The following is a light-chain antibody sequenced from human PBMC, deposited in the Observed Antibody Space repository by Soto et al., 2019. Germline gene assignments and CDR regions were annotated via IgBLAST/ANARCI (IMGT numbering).Light chain of an antibody. Sequence: EIVLTQSPATLSLSPGERATLSCRASQSVSNSLAWYQQKPGQTPRLLIYDASNRATGIPARFSGSGSGTDFTLTISSLEPEDFXXXXXXXXXXXPPGATFGGGTKVEIK. J-gene: IGKJ4*01. CDR2: DAS. V-gene: IGKV3-11*01. CDR1: QSVSNS. CDR3: XXXXXXPPGAT.